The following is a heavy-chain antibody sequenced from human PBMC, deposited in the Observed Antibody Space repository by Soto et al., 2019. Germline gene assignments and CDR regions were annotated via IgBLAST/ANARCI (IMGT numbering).Heavy chain of an antibody. CDR1: GGTFSSYA. Sequence: SVKVSCKASGGTFSSYAISWVRQAPGQGLEWMGGIIPIFGTANYAQKFQGRVTITADESTSTAYMELSSLRSEDTAVYYCARDPGSDIVVVPAAINAHYYYYYYGMGVWGQGTTVTVSS. CDR3: ARDPGSDIVVVPAAINAHYYYYYYGMGV. V-gene: IGHV1-69*13. J-gene: IGHJ6*02. D-gene: IGHD2-2*02. CDR2: IIPIFGTA.